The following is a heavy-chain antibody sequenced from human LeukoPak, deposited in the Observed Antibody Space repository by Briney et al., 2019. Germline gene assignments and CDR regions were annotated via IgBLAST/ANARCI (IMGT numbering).Heavy chain of an antibody. D-gene: IGHD5-12*01. CDR2: ISSAGSHT. J-gene: IGHJ6*02. Sequence: GGSLRLSCTASGFTLSVYEMTWVRQAPGKGLEWVSVISSAGSHTYYADSVKGRFTISRDNAKNALYLQMNSLRADDTAVYFCATYPGLARMDVWGQGTTVTVSS. CDR3: ATYPGLARMDV. CDR1: GFTLSVYE. V-gene: IGHV3-48*03.